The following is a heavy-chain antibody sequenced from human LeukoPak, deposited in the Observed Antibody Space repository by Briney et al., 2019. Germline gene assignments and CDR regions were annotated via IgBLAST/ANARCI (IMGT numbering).Heavy chain of an antibody. CDR1: GFTFSSYS. Sequence: GGSLRLSCAASGFTFSSYSMNWVRQAPGKGLEWVSSISSSSSYIYYADSVKGRFTISRDNSKNTLYLQMNSLRAEDTAVYYCAREPSGSYLGIYYYYYGMDVWGQGTTVTVSS. V-gene: IGHV3-21*01. CDR2: ISSSSSYI. J-gene: IGHJ6*02. D-gene: IGHD1-26*01. CDR3: AREPSGSYLGIYYYYYGMDV.